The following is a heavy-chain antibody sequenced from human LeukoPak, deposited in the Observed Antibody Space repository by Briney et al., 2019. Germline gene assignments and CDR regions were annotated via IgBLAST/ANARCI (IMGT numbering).Heavy chain of an antibody. CDR3: ARSWLQGLLDN. V-gene: IGHV4-39*07. J-gene: IGHJ4*02. CDR2: IYYSGST. CDR1: GGSISSSSYY. D-gene: IGHD5-24*01. Sequence: SETLSLTCTVSGGSISSSSYYWGWIRQPPGKGLEWIGSIYYSGSTYYNPSLKSRVTMSVDTSKNQFSLKLSSVTAADTAVYYCARSWLQGLLDNWGQGTLVTVSS.